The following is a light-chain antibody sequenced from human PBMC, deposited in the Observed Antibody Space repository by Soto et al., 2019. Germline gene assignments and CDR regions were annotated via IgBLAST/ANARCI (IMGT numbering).Light chain of an antibody. V-gene: IGLV1-47*01. CDR2: RNN. J-gene: IGLJ2*01. CDR1: SSNIGSNY. Sequence: QAVVTQPPSASGTPGQRVTISCSGSSSNIGSNYVYWYQQLPGTAPKLLIYRNNQRPSGVPDRFSGSKSGTSASLAISGLRSEDEADYHCATWDDSLSGHVVFGGGTKVTVL. CDR3: ATWDDSLSGHVV.